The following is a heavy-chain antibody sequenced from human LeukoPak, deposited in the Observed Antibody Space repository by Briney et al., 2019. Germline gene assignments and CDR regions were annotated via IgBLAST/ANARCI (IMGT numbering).Heavy chain of an antibody. J-gene: IGHJ5*02. Sequence: PGGSLRLSCAASGFTVSSNYMSWVRQAPGKGLEWVSVIYSGGSTYYADSVKGRFTISRDNAKNSLYLQMNSLRAEDTAVYYCAREKGCSRTSCYDYWFDPWGQGTLVTVSS. CDR3: AREKGCSRTSCYDYWFDP. CDR2: IYSGGST. CDR1: GFTVSSNY. D-gene: IGHD2-2*01. V-gene: IGHV3-66*01.